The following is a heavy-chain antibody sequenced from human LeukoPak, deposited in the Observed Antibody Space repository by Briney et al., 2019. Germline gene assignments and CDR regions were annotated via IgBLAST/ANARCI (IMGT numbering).Heavy chain of an antibody. V-gene: IGHV1-24*01. CDR3: VTALRACSYGRYGVWFDP. D-gene: IGHD5-18*01. J-gene: IGHJ5*02. Sequence: ASVKVSCKVSGYTLTESSMHWVRQTPGKGLEWMGGFDPENGETIYAQKFQGRVTMTEDTSTDTAYMELSSLRSEDTALYYCVTALRACSYGRYGVWFDPWGQGTLVTVSS. CDR2: FDPENGET. CDR1: GYTLTESS.